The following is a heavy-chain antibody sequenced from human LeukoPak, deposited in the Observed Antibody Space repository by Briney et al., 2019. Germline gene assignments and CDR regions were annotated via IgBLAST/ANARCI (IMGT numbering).Heavy chain of an antibody. J-gene: IGHJ4*02. CDR1: GFTFSTYP. V-gene: IGHV3-30*04. D-gene: IGHD3-9*01. CDR2: ISYHGSNE. CDR3: ARVHDTTGYYHYFDS. Sequence: GGSLRLSCEASGFTFSTYPMHWVRQAPDKGLEWVAMISYHGSNEYYADSVKGRFTISRDNSKNTPYLQMNNPRVEDTAIYYCARVHDTTGYYHYFDSWGQGTLVTVPS.